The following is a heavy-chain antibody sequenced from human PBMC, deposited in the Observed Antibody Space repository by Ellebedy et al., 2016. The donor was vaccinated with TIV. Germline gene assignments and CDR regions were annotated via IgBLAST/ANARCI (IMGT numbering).Heavy chain of an antibody. J-gene: IGHJ4*02. V-gene: IGHV3-66*03. CDR3: AREPTMAIPFDY. D-gene: IGHD3-10*01. CDR1: GFTVSPNY. Sequence: PGGPLRLSCAASGFTVSPNYMSWVRQAPGKGLEWVSVIYTCGTTLYADSVKGRFTISRDNSKNTLYLQMNSLRPEDTAVYYCAREPTMAIPFDYWGQGTLVTVSS. CDR2: IYTCGTT.